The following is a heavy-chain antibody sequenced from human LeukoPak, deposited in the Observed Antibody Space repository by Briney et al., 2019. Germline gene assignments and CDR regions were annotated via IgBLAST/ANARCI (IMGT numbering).Heavy chain of an antibody. V-gene: IGHV3-7*01. CDR2: IKQDGSEK. CDR3: AKGVRPNYYDSSGEVI. J-gene: IGHJ4*02. D-gene: IGHD3-22*01. CDR1: GFTFSSYW. Sequence: GGSLRLSCAASGFTFSSYWMSWVRQAPGKGLEWVANIKQDGSEKYNVDSVKGRFTLSRDNSKNTLYLQMNRLRAEDTAVYYCAKGVRPNYYDSSGEVIWGQGTLVTVSS.